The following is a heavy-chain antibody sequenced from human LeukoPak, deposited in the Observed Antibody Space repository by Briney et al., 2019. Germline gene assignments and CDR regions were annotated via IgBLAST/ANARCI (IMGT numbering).Heavy chain of an antibody. J-gene: IGHJ4*02. CDR2: IRSKANSYAT. CDR3: TRRRYDFWSGYYDDY. V-gene: IGHV3-73*01. CDR1: GFTFSGSA. D-gene: IGHD3-3*01. Sequence: GGSLRLSCAASGFTFSGSAMHWVRQASGTGLEWVGRIRSKANSYATAYAASVKGRFTISRDDSKNTAYLQMNSLKTEDTAVYYCTRRRYDFWSGYYDDYWGQGTLVTVSS.